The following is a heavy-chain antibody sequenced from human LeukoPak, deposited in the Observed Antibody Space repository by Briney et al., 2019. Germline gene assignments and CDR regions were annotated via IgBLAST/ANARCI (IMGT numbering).Heavy chain of an antibody. Sequence: SETLSLTCAVYGGSFSGYYWSWIRQPPGKGLEWNGEINHSGSTNYNPSLKSRVTISVDTSKNQFSLKLSSVTAADTAVYYCASEFWSGYYLFDYWGQGTLVTVSS. V-gene: IGHV4-34*01. J-gene: IGHJ4*02. CDR3: ASEFWSGYYLFDY. D-gene: IGHD3-3*01. CDR2: INHSGST. CDR1: GGSFSGYY.